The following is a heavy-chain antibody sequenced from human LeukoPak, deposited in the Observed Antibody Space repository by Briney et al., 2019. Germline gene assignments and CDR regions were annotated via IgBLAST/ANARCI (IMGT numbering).Heavy chain of an antibody. J-gene: IGHJ4*02. CDR1: GYTFTGYY. Sequence: SVTVSCKACGYTFTGYYMHWVRQARGQGLEWMGWINPNSGGTNYAQKFQGRVTMNRDTCISTADMELSRLKSDDTAVYYGARVKANTGYDGPPFDYWGQGTLVTVSS. CDR2: INPNSGGT. D-gene: IGHD5-12*01. V-gene: IGHV1-2*02. CDR3: ARVKANTGYDGPPFDY.